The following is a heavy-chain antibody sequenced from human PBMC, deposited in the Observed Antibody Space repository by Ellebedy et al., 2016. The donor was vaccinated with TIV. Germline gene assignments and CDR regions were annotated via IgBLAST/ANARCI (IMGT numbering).Heavy chain of an antibody. V-gene: IGHV3-74*01. D-gene: IGHD1-1*01. CDR2: INSDGSST. J-gene: IGHJ6*03. CDR1: GFTFSSYW. CDR3: ARDRNDRWGYYYYMDV. Sequence: GGSLRLXCAASGFTFSSYWMHWVRQAPGKGLVWVSRINSDGSSTSYADSVKGRFTISRDNAKNTLYLQMNSLRAEDTAVYYCARDRNDRWGYYYYMDVWGKGTTVTVSS.